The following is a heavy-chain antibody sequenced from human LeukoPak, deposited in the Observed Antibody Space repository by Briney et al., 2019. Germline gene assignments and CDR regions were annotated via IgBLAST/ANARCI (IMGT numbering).Heavy chain of an antibody. J-gene: IGHJ4*02. D-gene: IGHD2-15*01. CDR2: ISYDGSNK. Sequence: GRSLRLSCAASGFTFSSYAMHWVRQAPGKGLEWVAVISYDGSNKYYADSVKGRFTISRDNSKNTLYLQMNSLRAEDTAVYYCASRDQSCSGDTCYPIDYWGQGTLVTVSS. CDR1: GFTFSSYA. V-gene: IGHV3-30-3*01. CDR3: ASRDQSCSGDTCYPIDY.